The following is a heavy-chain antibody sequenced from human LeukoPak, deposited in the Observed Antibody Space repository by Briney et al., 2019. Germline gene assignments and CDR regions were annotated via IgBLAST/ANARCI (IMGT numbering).Heavy chain of an antibody. CDR2: IYYSGST. CDR3: ARGHMVRNWFDP. D-gene: IGHD4-23*01. CDR1: GGSISSYY. Sequence: PSEILSLTCTVPGGSISSYYWSWIRQPPGKGLEWIGYIYYSGSTNYNPSLKSRVTISVDTSKNQFSLKLSSVTAADTAVYYCARGHMVRNWFDPWGQGTLVTVSS. V-gene: IGHV4-59*01. J-gene: IGHJ5*02.